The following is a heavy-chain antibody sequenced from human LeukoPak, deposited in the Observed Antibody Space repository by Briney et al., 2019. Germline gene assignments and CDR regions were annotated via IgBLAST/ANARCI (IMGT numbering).Heavy chain of an antibody. V-gene: IGHV1-69*05. CDR1: GGTFSSHA. J-gene: IGHJ3*02. D-gene: IGHD3-22*01. CDR3: ARGGYYDSSGYYNAPIAFDI. CDR2: IIPIFGTA. Sequence: ASVKVSCKASGGTFSSHAISWVRQAPGQGLEWMGGIIPIFGTANYAQKFQGRVTITTDESTSTAYMELSSLRSEDTAVYYCARGGYYDSSGYYNAPIAFDIWGQGTMVTVSS.